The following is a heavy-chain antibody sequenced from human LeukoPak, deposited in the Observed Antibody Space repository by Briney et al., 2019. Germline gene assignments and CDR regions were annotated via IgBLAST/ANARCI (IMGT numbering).Heavy chain of an antibody. D-gene: IGHD6-19*01. Sequence: SETLSLTCTVSGGSISSYYWSWIRQPPGKGLEWIGYIYYSGSTNYNPSLKSRVTISVGTSKNQFSLKLSSVTAADTAVYYCARVRSSGWNDYWGQGTLVTVSS. J-gene: IGHJ4*02. V-gene: IGHV4-59*01. CDR1: GGSISSYY. CDR2: IYYSGST. CDR3: ARVRSSGWNDY.